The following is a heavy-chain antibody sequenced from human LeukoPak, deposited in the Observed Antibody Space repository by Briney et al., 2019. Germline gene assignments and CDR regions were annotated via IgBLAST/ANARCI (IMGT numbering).Heavy chain of an antibody. CDR3: TGQPNYGDYPN. CDR1: GFTFSGSA. Sequence: GGSLRLSCAASGFTFSGSAMHWVRQASGKGLEWVGRIRNKANSYATADVESVKGRFTISRDDSKNTVYLQMNSLKTEDTAVYYCTGQPNYGDYPNWGQGTLVTVSS. J-gene: IGHJ4*02. D-gene: IGHD4-17*01. CDR2: IRNKANSYAT. V-gene: IGHV3-73*01.